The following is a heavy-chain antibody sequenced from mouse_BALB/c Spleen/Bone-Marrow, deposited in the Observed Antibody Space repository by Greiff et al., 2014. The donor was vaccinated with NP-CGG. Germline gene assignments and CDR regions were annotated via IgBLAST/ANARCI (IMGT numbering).Heavy chain of an antibody. J-gene: IGHJ4*01. D-gene: IGHD2-4*01. CDR3: ARGVYYDYDEGALDY. Sequence: ESGPELVKPGASVKMSCKASGYTFTSYVMHWVKQKPGQGLDWIGYINPYNDGTKYNEKFKGKATLTSDKSSSTAYMELSSLTSEDSAVYYCARGVYYDYDEGALDYWGQGTSVTVSS. V-gene: IGHV1-14*01. CDR2: INPYNDGT. CDR1: GYTFTSYV.